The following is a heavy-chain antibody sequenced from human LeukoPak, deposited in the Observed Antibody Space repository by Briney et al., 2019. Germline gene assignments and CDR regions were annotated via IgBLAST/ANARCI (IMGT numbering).Heavy chain of an antibody. CDR2: IKSKTDGGTT. CDR3: AFYYYGTRRFDP. J-gene: IGHJ5*02. Sequence: PAGSLRLSCAASGFTFSNAWMTWVRHAPGKGLEWVCRIKSKTDGGTTDYAAPVKGRFTISRDDSKNTLYLQMNSLKTEDTAVYYCAFYYYGTRRFDPRGQGTLVTVSS. V-gene: IGHV3-15*01. CDR1: GFTFSNAW. D-gene: IGHD3-10*01.